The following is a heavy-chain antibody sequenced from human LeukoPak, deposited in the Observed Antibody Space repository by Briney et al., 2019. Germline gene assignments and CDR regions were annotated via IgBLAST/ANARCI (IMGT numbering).Heavy chain of an antibody. D-gene: IGHD6-13*01. Sequence: GGSLRLACAASGFTFSSSTMDWVRQAPGKGLEWVSAISGSGGSTYYADSVKGRFTISRDNSKNTLYLQMNSLRAEDTAVYYCARRNIAAAALDYWGQGTLVTVSS. CDR1: GFTFSSST. CDR2: ISGSGGST. CDR3: ARRNIAAAALDY. V-gene: IGHV3-23*01. J-gene: IGHJ4*02.